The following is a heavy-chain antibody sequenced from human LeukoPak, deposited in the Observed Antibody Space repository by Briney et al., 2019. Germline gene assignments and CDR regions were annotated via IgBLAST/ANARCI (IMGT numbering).Heavy chain of an antibody. J-gene: IGHJ2*01. CDR1: GGSTSGYY. D-gene: IGHD5-18*01. CDR2: VYHSGST. Sequence: SETLSLTCSVSGGSTSGYYWSWIRQPPGKGLEWIGYVYHSGSTNYNPSLKSRVTISIDTSKSQFSLKLNSVTAVDTAMYHCARIGYSYGPGNWYFDLWGRGTLVIVSS. V-gene: IGHV4-59*01. CDR3: ARIGYSYGPGNWYFDL.